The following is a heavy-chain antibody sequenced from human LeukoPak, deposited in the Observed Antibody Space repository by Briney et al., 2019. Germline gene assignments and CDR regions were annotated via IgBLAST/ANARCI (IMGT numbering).Heavy chain of an antibody. CDR3: AKSHVSTATGTGRYFDY. V-gene: IGHV3-23*01. J-gene: IGHJ4*02. CDR2: ISVGSDVI. D-gene: IGHD3-9*01. Sequence: PGASLSLSCAVSGLTISNSAISWVRQRPGKGMGWVLAISVGSDVIYYADSVKGRFAISRDNSKHTVYLQMDSLRAEDTAVYYCAKSHVSTATGTGRYFDYWGQGTRVTVSS. CDR1: GLTISNSA.